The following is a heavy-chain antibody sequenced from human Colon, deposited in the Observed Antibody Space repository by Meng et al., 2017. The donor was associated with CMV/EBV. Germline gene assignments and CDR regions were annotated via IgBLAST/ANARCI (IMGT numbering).Heavy chain of an antibody. CDR2: SKSKSDGGNV. J-gene: IGHJ4*02. D-gene: IGHD2-15*01. V-gene: IGHV3-15*01. CDR1: CFIFTHCA. CDR3: TTLLRGF. Sequence: SSASSCFIFTHCAMCLVRPASGKGLEWFGLSKSKSDGGNVDSAAPVWGRFTISRDDSIATLFLQIDTLEIEDTGMYYCTTLLRGFWGQGTLVTVSS.